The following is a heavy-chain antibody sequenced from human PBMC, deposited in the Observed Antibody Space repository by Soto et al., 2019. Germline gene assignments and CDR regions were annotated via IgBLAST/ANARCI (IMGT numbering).Heavy chain of an antibody. CDR2: IIPVFGRP. D-gene: IGHD5-12*01. CDR1: GGTFSSFG. Sequence: EASVKVSGKASGGTFSSFGISWGRQAPGQGLEWMGGIIPVFGRPNYAQRFRGRLTITADESTNTSYMELIDLTSEDTAVYYCAREASGYDFWGQGTQVTVSS. CDR3: AREASGYDF. V-gene: IGHV1-69*13. J-gene: IGHJ1*01.